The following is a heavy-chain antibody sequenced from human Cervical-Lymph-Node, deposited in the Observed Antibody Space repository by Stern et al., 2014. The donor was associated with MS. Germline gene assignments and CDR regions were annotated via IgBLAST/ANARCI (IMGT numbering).Heavy chain of an antibody. CDR2: VWHDGRTG. CDR1: GFTFRSYG. J-gene: IGHJ4*02. V-gene: IGHV3-33*01. CDR3: SRGHIPYAYNYLFDY. Sequence: VQLVESGGGVVQPGRSLRLSCAASGFTFRSYGMHWVRQAPGKGLEWVAIVWHDGRTGYYRNSVKGRFTISRDNSNNTLFLQMNSLTADDTAVYYCSRGHIPYAYNYLFDYWGQGTLVTVSS. D-gene: IGHD5-24*01.